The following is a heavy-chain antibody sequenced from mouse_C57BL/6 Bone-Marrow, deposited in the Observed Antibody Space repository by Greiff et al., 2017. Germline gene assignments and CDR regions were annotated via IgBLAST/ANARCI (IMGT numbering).Heavy chain of an antibody. V-gene: IGHV5-4*01. J-gene: IGHJ3*01. CDR3: ARDEGVRPWFAY. CDR2: ISDGGSYT. CDR1: GFTFSSYA. D-gene: IGHD2-14*01. Sequence: DVMLVESGGGLVKPGGSLKLSCAASGFTFSSYAMSWVRQTPEKRLEWVATISDGGSYTYYPDNVKGRFTISRDNAKNNLYLQMSHLKSGDTAMYYCARDEGVRPWFAYWGQGTRVTVTA.